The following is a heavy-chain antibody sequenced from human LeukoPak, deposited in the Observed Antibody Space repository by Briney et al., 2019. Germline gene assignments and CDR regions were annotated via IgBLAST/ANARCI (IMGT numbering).Heavy chain of an antibody. CDR1: GFTFSSYG. CDR2: IWYDGSNK. J-gene: IGHJ4*02. V-gene: IGHV3-33*01. CDR3: ARGAYSSSWYVHY. D-gene: IGHD6-13*01. Sequence: GGSLRLSRAASGFTFSSYGMHWVRQAPGKGLEWVAVIWYDGSNKYYADSVKGRFTISRDNSKNTLYLQMNSLRAEDTAVYYCARGAYSSSWYVHYWGQGTLVTVSS.